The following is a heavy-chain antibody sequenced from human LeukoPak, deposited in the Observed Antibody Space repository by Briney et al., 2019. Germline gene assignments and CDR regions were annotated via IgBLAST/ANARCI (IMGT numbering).Heavy chain of an antibody. CDR2: IYYSGST. Sequence: SENLSLTCTVSGGSISSSSYYWGWVRQPPGKGLEWIGSIYYSGSTYYNPSLKSRVTISVDTSKNQFSLKLSSVTAADTAVYYCAREPKYYYDSSGYPTVDYWGQGTLVTVSS. J-gene: IGHJ4*02. CDR1: GGSISSSSYY. V-gene: IGHV4-39*07. D-gene: IGHD3-22*01. CDR3: AREPKYYYDSSGYPTVDY.